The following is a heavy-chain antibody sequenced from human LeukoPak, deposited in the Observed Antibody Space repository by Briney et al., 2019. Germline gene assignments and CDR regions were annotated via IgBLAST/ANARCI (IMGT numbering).Heavy chain of an antibody. CDR2: IRYDGSNK. CDR3: ARGAPITPDAFDI. J-gene: IGHJ3*02. V-gene: IGHV3-30*02. Sequence: GGSLRLSCAASGFTFSSYGMHWVRQAPGKGLEWVAFIRYDGSNKYYADSVKGRFTISRGNAKNSLYLQMNSLRAEDTAVYYCARGAPITPDAFDIWGQGTMVTVSS. D-gene: IGHD5-12*01. CDR1: GFTFSSYG.